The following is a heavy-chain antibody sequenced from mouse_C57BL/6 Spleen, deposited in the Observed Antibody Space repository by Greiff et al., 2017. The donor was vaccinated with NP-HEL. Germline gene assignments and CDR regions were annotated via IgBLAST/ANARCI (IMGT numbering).Heavy chain of an antibody. CDR3: ARELGPYYYAKDY. D-gene: IGHD4-1*01. V-gene: IGHV1-82*01. J-gene: IGHJ4*01. CDR1: GYAFSSSW. CDR2: IYPGDGDT. Sequence: VQRVESGPELVKPGASVKISCKASGYAFSSSWMNWVKQRPGKGLEWIGRIYPGDGDTNYNGKFKGKATLTADKSSSTDYMRLSSLTSEDSAVYVCARELGPYYYAKDYWGQGTSVTVSS.